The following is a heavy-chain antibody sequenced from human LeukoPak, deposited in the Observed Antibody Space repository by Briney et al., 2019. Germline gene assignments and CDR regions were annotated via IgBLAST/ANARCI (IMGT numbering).Heavy chain of an antibody. J-gene: IGHJ4*02. CDR3: ARDAHNYYDSSVDY. Sequence: ASVKVSCKASGYTFTSYGISWVRQAPGQGLEWMGWISAYNGNTNYAQKLQGRVTMTTDTSTSTAYMELRSLRSDDTAVYYCARDAHNYYDSSVDYWGQGTLVTVYS. CDR2: ISAYNGNT. CDR1: GYTFTSYG. V-gene: IGHV1-18*01. D-gene: IGHD3-22*01.